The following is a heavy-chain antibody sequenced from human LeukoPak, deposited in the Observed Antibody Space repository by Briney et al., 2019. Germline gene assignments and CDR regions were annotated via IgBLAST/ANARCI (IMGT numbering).Heavy chain of an antibody. Sequence: PSETLSLTCAVYGGSFSGYYWSWIRQPPGKGLEWIGEINHSGSTNYNPSLKSRVTISVDTSKNQFSLKLSPVTAADTAVYYCAREFSFSWFDPWGQGTLVTVSS. CDR3: AREFSFSWFDP. J-gene: IGHJ5*02. V-gene: IGHV4-34*01. CDR1: GGSFSGYY. CDR2: INHSGST.